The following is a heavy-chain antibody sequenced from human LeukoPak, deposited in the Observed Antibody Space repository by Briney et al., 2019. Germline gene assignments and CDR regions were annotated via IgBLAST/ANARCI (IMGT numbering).Heavy chain of an antibody. CDR3: AAPGEQLVDFDY. CDR2: ISAYNGNT. CDR1: GYTFTSYG. V-gene: IGHV1-18*01. Sequence: ASVKVSCKASGYTFTSYGISWVRQAPGQGLEWMGWISAYNGNTNYAQKFQGRVTITADKSTSTAYMELSSLRSEDTAVYYCAAPGEQLVDFDYWGQGTLVTVSS. D-gene: IGHD6-6*01. J-gene: IGHJ4*02.